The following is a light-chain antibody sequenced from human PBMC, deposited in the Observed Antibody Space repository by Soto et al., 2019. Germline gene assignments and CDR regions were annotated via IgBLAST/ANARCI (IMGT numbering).Light chain of an antibody. CDR3: QQRSNWRQT. CDR1: QSVSNSY. J-gene: IGKJ1*01. Sequence: EIVLTQSPGTLSLSPGERATLSCRASQSVSNSYLAWYQQKPGQAPSLLVYGASNRATGIPARFSGSGSGTDFTLTISSLEPEDFAVYYCQQRSNWRQTFGQGTKVDIK. CDR2: GAS. V-gene: IGKV3D-20*02.